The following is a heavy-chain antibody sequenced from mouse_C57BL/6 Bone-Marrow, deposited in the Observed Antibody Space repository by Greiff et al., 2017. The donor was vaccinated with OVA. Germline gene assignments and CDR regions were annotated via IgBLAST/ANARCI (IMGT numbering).Heavy chain of an antibody. CDR1: GYSITSGYY. CDR2: ISYDGSN. J-gene: IGHJ3*01. CDR3: ARGRASAY. D-gene: IGHD3-3*01. Sequence: EVQLVESGPGLVKPSQSLSLTCSVTGYSITSGYYWNWIRQFPGNKLEWMGYISYDGSNNYNPSLKNRISITRDTSKNQFFLKLNSVTTEDTATYYCARGRASAYWGQGTLVTVSA. V-gene: IGHV3-6*01.